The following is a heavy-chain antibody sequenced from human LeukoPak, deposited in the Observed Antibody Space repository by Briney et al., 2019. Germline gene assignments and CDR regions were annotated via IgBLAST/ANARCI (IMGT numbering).Heavy chain of an antibody. CDR1: GGSFSGYY. CDR2: INHSGST. D-gene: IGHD3-10*01. Sequence: SETLSLTCAVYGGSFSGYYWSWIRQPPGKGLEWIGEINHSGSTNYNPSLKSRVTIPVDTSKNQFSLKLSSVTAADTAVYYCARVTGGYFDYWGQGTLVTVSS. V-gene: IGHV4-34*01. CDR3: ARVTGGYFDY. J-gene: IGHJ4*02.